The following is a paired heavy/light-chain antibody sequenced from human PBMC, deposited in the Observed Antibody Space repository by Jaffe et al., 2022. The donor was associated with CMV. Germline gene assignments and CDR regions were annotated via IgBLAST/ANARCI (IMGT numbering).Heavy chain of an antibody. CDR3: ARHGGITMVRGVIKSDYYYMDV. CDR1: GYSFTNYW. D-gene: IGHD3-10*01. Sequence: EVQLVQSGAEVKQPGESLKISCKGSGYSFTNYWIGWVRQMPGKGLEWMGIIYPGDSDTRYSPSFQGQVTISADKSITTAYLQWSSLRASDTAMYYCARHGGITMVRGVIKSDYYYMDVWGKGTAVTVSS. J-gene: IGHJ6*03. V-gene: IGHV5-51*01. CDR2: IYPGDSDT.
Light chain of an antibody. J-gene: IGKJ1*01. V-gene: IGKV4-1*01. Sequence: DIVMTQSPDSLAVSLGERATINCKSSQTVLYISNNKNYLAWYQQKPGQPPKLLIYWASTRESGVPDRFSGSGSGTDFTLTISSLQAEDVAVYYCQQYYSTPWTFGQGTKVEIK. CDR3: QQYYSTPWT. CDR2: WAS. CDR1: QTVLYISNNKNY.